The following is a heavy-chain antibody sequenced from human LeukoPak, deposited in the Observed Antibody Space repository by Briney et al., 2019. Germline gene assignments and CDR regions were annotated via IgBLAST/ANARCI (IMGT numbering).Heavy chain of an antibody. J-gene: IGHJ4*02. CDR2: IYYSGST. D-gene: IGHD3-16*02. Sequence: SETLSLTCTVSGGSISSYYWSWIRQPPGKGLEWIGYIYYSGSTNYNPSLKSRVTISVDTSKNQFSLKLSSVTAAATAVYYCARSGSYRYFLDYWGQGTLVTVSS. V-gene: IGHV4-59*01. CDR1: GGSISSYY. CDR3: ARSGSYRYFLDY.